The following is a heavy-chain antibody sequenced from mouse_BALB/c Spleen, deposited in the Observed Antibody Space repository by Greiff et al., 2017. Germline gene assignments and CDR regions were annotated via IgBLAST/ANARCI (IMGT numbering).Heavy chain of an antibody. CDR3: ARGDYDYSAWFAY. D-gene: IGHD2-4*01. Sequence: EVKLQESGPSLVKPSQTLSLTCSVTGDSITSGYWNWIRKFPGNKLEYMGYISYSGSTYYNPSLKSRISITRDTSKNQYYLQLNSVTTEDTATYYCARGDYDYSAWFAYWGQGTLVTVSA. CDR2: ISYSGST. J-gene: IGHJ3*01. V-gene: IGHV3-8*02. CDR1: GDSITSGY.